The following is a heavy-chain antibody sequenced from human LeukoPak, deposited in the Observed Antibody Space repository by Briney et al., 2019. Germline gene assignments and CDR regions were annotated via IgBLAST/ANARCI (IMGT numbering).Heavy chain of an antibody. V-gene: IGHV3-7*01. CDR3: ARDPGPFCDTTSCYIEY. CDR2: IKQDGSEK. J-gene: IGHJ4*02. Sequence: PGGSLRLSCAASGFTFSSYWMSWVRQAPGKGLEWVANIKQDGSEKYCVGSVKGRFTISRDNAKNSLYLQINSLRAEDTAVYYCARDPGPFCDTTSCYIEYWGQGTLVTVSS. CDR1: GFTFSSYW. D-gene: IGHD2-2*02.